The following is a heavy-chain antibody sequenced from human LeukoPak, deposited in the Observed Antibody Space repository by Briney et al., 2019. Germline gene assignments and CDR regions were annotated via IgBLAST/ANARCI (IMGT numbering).Heavy chain of an antibody. CDR2: MNPNSGNT. D-gene: IGHD2-21*01. V-gene: IGHV1-8*01. J-gene: IGHJ5*02. Sequence: ASVKVSCKASGYTFTSYDINWVRQAPGQGLEWMGWMNPNSGNTGYAQKFQGRVTMTRNTSISAAYMELSSLRSEDTAVYYCAALNWRRSTRGEAGWFDPWGQGTLVTVSS. CDR1: GYTFTSYD. CDR3: AALNWRRSTRGEAGWFDP.